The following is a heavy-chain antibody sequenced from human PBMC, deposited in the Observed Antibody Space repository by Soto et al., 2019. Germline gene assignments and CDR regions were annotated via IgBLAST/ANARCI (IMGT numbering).Heavy chain of an antibody. V-gene: IGHV3-23*01. Sequence: GGSLRLSYAASGFTFSSYAMSWVRQAPGKGLEWVSAISGSGGSTYYADSVKGRFTISRDNSKNTLYLQMNSLRAEDTAVYYCAKDVGYDSSGYYPFDYWGQGTLVTVSS. CDR2: ISGSGGST. CDR1: GFTFSSYA. J-gene: IGHJ4*02. CDR3: AKDVGYDSSGYYPFDY. D-gene: IGHD3-22*01.